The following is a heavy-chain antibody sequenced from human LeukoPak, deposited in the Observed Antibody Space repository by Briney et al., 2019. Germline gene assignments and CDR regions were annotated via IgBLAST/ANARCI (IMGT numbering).Heavy chain of an antibody. CDR1: GYIFTDYY. CDR2: MNPNSGGT. V-gene: IGHV1-2*02. J-gene: IGHJ5*02. D-gene: IGHD2-2*01. CDR3: ARDHQLPLLGWFDP. Sequence: ASVKVSCKASGYIFTDYYIHWVRQAPGQGLEWMGWMNPNSGGTNYAQKFQGRVTMTRDTSISTAYMELTRLRSDDMAVYYCARDHQLPLLGWFDPWGQGTLVTVSS.